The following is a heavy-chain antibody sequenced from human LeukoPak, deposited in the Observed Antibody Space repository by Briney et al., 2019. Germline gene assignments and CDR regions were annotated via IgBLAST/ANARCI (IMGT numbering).Heavy chain of an antibody. CDR2: IYTSGST. CDR1: GGSISSYY. J-gene: IGHJ4*02. Sequence: PSETLSLTCIVSGGSISSYYWSWIRQPAGKGLEWIGRIYTSGSTNYNPSLKSRVTISVDTSKNQFSLKLSSVTAADTAVYYCASGLVDWGGNYFDYWGQGTLVTVSS. D-gene: IGHD7-27*01. CDR3: ASGLVDWGGNYFDY. V-gene: IGHV4-4*07.